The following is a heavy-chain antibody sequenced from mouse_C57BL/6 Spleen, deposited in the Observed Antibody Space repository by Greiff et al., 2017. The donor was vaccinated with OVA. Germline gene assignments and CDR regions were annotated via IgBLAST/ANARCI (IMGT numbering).Heavy chain of an antibody. Sequence: VQLQESGAELVKPGASVKMSCKASGYTFTSYWITWVKQRPGQGLEWIGDIYPGSGSTNYNEKFKSKATLTVDTSSSTAYMQLSSLTSEDSAVYYCARSAGTTAWFADWGKGTLVTVSA. V-gene: IGHV1-55*01. D-gene: IGHD4-1*01. CDR2: IYPGSGST. CDR3: ARSAGTTAWFAD. J-gene: IGHJ3*01. CDR1: GYTFTSYW.